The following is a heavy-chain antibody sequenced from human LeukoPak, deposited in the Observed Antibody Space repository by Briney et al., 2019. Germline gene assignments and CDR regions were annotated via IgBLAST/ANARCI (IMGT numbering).Heavy chain of an antibody. CDR2: IRDSGNGT. V-gene: IGHV3-23*01. D-gene: IGHD3-3*01. Sequence: GGSLRLSCVVSGFTFKNYAMSWVRQAPGKGLECVSSIRDSGNGTDYADSVKGRFTVSRDNSRNTLYLHMNTLSAEDTAVYYCAKWAYYDFWSGHYKSHFDSWGQGTLVTVSP. CDR1: GFTFKNYA. J-gene: IGHJ4*02. CDR3: AKWAYYDFWSGHYKSHFDS.